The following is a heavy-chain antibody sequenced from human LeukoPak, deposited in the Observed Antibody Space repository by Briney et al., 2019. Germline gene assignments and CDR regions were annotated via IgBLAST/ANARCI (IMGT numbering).Heavy chain of an antibody. V-gene: IGHV4-38-2*02. D-gene: IGHD1-20*01. Sequence: SETLSLTCAVSGYSISSGYYWGWIRQPPGKGLEWIGEINHSGRTNYNPSLKSRVTISLDKSKNQFSLKLSSVVAADTAVYFCARDGGSNNYWFDPWGQGTLVIVSS. CDR1: GYSISSGYY. CDR2: INHSGRT. CDR3: ARDGGSNNYWFDP. J-gene: IGHJ5*02.